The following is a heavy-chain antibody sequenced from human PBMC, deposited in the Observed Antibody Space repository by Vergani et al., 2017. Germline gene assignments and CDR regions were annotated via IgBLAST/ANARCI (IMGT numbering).Heavy chain of an antibody. CDR2: IYYSGST. Sequence: QLQLQESGSGLVKPSQTLSLTCAVSGGSISSSSYYWGWIRQPPGKGLEWIGSIYYSGSTYYNPSLKSRVTISVDTSKNQFSLKLSSVTAADTAVYYCAREVGALDAFDIWGQGTMVTVSS. J-gene: IGHJ3*02. CDR3: AREVGALDAFDI. CDR1: GGSISSSSYY. V-gene: IGHV4-39*02. D-gene: IGHD1-26*01.